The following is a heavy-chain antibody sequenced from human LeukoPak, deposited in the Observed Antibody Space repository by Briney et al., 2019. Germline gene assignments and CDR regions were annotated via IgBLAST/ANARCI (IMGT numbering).Heavy chain of an antibody. V-gene: IGHV1-69*06. CDR3: AKGYATVTGLYYMDV. J-gene: IGHJ6*03. CDR2: IIPIFGTA. Sequence: SVKVSCKASGGTFSSYAISWVRQAPGQGLEWMGGIIPIFGTANYAQKFQGRVTITADKSSTTVYMELSSLRAEDTAMYYCAKGYATVTGLYYMDVWGKGTTVTVSS. CDR1: GGTFSSYA. D-gene: IGHD4-17*01.